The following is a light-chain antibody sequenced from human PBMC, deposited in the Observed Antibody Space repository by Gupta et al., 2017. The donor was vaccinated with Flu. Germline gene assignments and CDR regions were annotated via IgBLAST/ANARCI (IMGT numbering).Light chain of an antibody. Sequence: SVLTQSPSASGAPGPSRTIPCFGGGSNIGRNTVTWHHQVPGTAPILLIYNNQQRPSGVPDRFSGSKSGTSASLTISGVQSEDEADYYCAVWDDCLRGRVFDGGTKLTVL. CDR3: AVWDDCLRGRV. CDR1: GSNIGRNT. V-gene: IGLV1-44*01. J-gene: IGLJ3*02. CDR2: NNQ.